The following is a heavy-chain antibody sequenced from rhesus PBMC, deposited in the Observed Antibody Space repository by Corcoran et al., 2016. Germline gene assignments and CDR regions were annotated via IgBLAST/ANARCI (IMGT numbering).Heavy chain of an antibody. CDR3: AISIAAAVVFDY. V-gene: IGHV1-200*01. CDR2: NNPSNGNP. D-gene: IGHD6-31*01. Sequence: QVQLVQSGAEVKKPGASVKLSCKASGYTFTSYSINWVRQAPGQGLEWMGWNNPSNGNPGYEQKFQGKVTMTRDTSTTTAYMELSSLRSEDTAVYYCAISIAAAVVFDYWGQGVLVTVSS. CDR1: GYTFTSYS. J-gene: IGHJ4*01.